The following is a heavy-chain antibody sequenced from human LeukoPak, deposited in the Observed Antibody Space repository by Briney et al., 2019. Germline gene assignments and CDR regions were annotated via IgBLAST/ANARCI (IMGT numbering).Heavy chain of an antibody. CDR1: GFTFSSYS. J-gene: IGHJ3*02. CDR3: ARDWYDNSDAFDI. D-gene: IGHD3-9*01. Sequence: GGSLRLSCAASGFTFSSYSMNWVRQAPGEGLEWVSSISSSSTYIYYADSVKGRFTISRDNAKNSLYLLMNRLRAEDTAVYYCARDWYDNSDAFDIWGQGTMVIVSS. CDR2: ISSSSTYI. V-gene: IGHV3-21*01.